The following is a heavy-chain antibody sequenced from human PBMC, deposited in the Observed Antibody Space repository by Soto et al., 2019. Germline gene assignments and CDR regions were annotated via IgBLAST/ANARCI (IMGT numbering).Heavy chain of an antibody. CDR3: ARVPDY. CDR1: GDSISSMNW. Sequence: PSETLSLTCAVSGDSISSMNWWSWVRQPPGKGLEWIGEIHHSGSTNYNPSLKSRVTISVEKSKNQFSLKLSSVTAADTVVYYCARVPDYWGQGILVTV. D-gene: IGHD2-2*01. J-gene: IGHJ4*02. CDR2: IHHSGST. V-gene: IGHV4-4*02.